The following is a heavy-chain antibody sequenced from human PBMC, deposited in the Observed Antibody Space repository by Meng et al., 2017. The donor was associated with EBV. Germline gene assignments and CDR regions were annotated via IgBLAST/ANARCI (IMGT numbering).Heavy chain of an antibody. V-gene: IGHV3-21*01. CDR1: GFTLRSYS. J-gene: IGHJ4*02. D-gene: IGHD2-8*01. CDR2: ISSNSIDI. Sequence: VQLRESGGCLVKPGESLRLSCAASGFTLRSYSRNWVCLAPGKGLEWVSSISSNSIDIYYADLVKGRFTISRDNAKNSLFLQMNSLRAEDTAVYYCARDRTSNRFDYWGQGTLVTVSS. CDR3: ARDRTSNRFDY.